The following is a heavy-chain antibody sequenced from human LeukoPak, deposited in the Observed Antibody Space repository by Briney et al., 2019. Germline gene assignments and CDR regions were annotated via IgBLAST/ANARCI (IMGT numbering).Heavy chain of an antibody. J-gene: IGHJ6*03. CDR3: ARDGEYYYGSGGSYYYYYYMDV. V-gene: IGHV3-21*01. CDR1: GFTVSSNE. Sequence: GGSLRLSCAASGFTVSSNEMSWVRQAPGKGLEWVPSISSSGSYKYYADSLKGRFTISRDNAQNSLYLQMNSLRAEDTAVYYCARDGEYYYGSGGSYYYYYYMDVWGKGTTVTVSS. CDR2: ISSSGSYK. D-gene: IGHD3-10*01.